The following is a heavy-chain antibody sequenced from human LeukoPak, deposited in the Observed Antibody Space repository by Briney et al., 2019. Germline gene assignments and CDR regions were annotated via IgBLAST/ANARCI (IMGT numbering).Heavy chain of an antibody. D-gene: IGHD3-9*01. Sequence: PGGSLRLSCAASGITVSTNYMSWVRQAPGKGLEWVSIIYSGGATYYADSVKGRFTISRENSKNTLWLQMNSLRAEDTAVYYCARLHYDVLTGPFDYWGQGPLVTVSS. V-gene: IGHV3-66*04. J-gene: IGHJ4*02. CDR3: ARLHYDVLTGPFDY. CDR2: IYSGGAT. CDR1: GITVSTNY.